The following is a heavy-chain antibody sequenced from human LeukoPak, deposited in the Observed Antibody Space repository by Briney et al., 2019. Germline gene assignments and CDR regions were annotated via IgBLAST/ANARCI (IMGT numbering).Heavy chain of an antibody. V-gene: IGHV4-59*01. Sequence: SETLSLTCTVSGGSISNYYWSWIRKPPGKGLEWIGYIYYSGSTNYNPSLKSRVTISVDTSKNQLSLKLSSVTAADTAVYYCARAEALYYMDVWGKGTTVTVSS. CDR2: IYYSGST. J-gene: IGHJ6*03. CDR3: ARAEALYYMDV. CDR1: GGSISNYY.